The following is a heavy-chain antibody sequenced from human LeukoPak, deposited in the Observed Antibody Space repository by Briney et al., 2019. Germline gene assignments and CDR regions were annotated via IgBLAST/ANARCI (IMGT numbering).Heavy chain of an antibody. D-gene: IGHD3-22*01. Sequence: SVKVSCKASGGTFSSYAISWVRQAPGQGLEWMGGIIPIFGTANYAQKFQGRVTITADESTSTAYMELSSLRSEDTAVYYCVVDYYDSSGYSTRYNYWGQGTLVTVSS. CDR1: GGTFSSYA. V-gene: IGHV1-69*13. CDR3: VVDYYDSSGYSTRYNY. J-gene: IGHJ4*02. CDR2: IIPIFGTA.